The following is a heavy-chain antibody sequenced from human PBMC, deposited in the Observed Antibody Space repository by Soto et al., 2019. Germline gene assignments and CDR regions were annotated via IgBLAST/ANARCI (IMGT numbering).Heavy chain of an antibody. V-gene: IGHV3-72*01. CDR2: TRNKANSYTT. J-gene: IGHJ1*01. CDR3: ARETYGDYILRH. CDR1: GFTFSDHY. Sequence: GGSLRLSCAASGFTFSDHYMDWVRQAPGKGLEWVGRTRNKANSYTTEYAAPVKGRFPISREDSKNSLYLQMNSLKTEDTAVYYCARETYGDYILRHWGQGTLVTVSS. D-gene: IGHD4-17*01.